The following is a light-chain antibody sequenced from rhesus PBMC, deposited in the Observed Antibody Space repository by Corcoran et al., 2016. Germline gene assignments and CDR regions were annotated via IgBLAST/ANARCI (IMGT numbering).Light chain of an antibody. CDR3: QQFRDLPWT. J-gene: IGKJ1*01. V-gene: IGKV1-19*01. CDR2: VAS. Sequence: DIQMTQSPSSLSASVGDKVTITCHASQGINSWLAWYQQKLGTAPKPLIYVASSLQSGVPSRFSGGGYGTDYTLPISSLQPGGFATYYCQQFRDLPWTFGQGTKVEIK. CDR1: QGINSW.